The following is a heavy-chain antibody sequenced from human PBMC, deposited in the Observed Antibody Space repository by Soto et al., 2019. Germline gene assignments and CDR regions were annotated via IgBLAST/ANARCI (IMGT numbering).Heavy chain of an antibody. CDR3: ARCRQQLALWKRNWFEP. D-gene: IGHD6-13*01. CDR2: INHSGST. J-gene: IGHJ5*02. V-gene: IGHV4-34*01. Sequence: SETLSLTCAVYGGSCSGYYWSWIRQPPGKGLEWIGEINHSGSTNYNPSLKSRVTISVDTSKNQFSLKLSSVTAADTAVYYCARCRQQLALWKRNWFEPWGQGTLVTVSS. CDR1: GGSCSGYY.